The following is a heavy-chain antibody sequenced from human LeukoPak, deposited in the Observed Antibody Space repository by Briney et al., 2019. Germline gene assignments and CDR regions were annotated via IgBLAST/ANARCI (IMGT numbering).Heavy chain of an antibody. CDR3: AKVGHQRLVIIGALGY. CDR2: ISGSGGST. J-gene: IGHJ4*02. Sequence: GGSLRLSCAASGFTFSSYAMSWVRQAPGKGLEWVSAISGSGGSTYYADSVKGRFTISRDNSKNTLYLRMNSLRAEDTAVYYCAKVGHQRLVIIGALGYWGQGTLVTVSS. D-gene: IGHD3-9*01. CDR1: GFTFSSYA. V-gene: IGHV3-23*01.